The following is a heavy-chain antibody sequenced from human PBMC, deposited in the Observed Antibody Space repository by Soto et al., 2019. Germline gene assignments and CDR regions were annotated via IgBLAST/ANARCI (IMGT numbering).Heavy chain of an antibody. Sequence: SVKVSCKASGFTFTSSAMQWVRQARGQRLEWIGWIVVGSGNTNYAQKFQERVTITRDMSTSTAYMELSSLRSEDTAVYYCARDSVSDIVVVTATVLDYWGQGTLVTVSS. CDR2: IVVGSGNT. J-gene: IGHJ4*02. CDR1: GFTFTSSA. D-gene: IGHD2-21*02. CDR3: ARDSVSDIVVVTATVLDY. V-gene: IGHV1-58*02.